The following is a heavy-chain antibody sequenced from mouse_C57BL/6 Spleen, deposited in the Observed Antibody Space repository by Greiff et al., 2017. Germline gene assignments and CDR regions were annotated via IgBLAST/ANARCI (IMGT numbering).Heavy chain of an antibody. Sequence: VQLQQSGPELVKPGASVKMSCKASGYTFTDYNMHWVKQSHGKSLEWIGYINPNNGGTSYNQKVKGKATLTVNKSYSTAYMELRSLTLEDSAVYYCGSSYPFAYWGQGTLVTVSA. CDR3: GSSYPFAY. V-gene: IGHV1-22*01. D-gene: IGHD1-1*01. J-gene: IGHJ3*01. CDR1: GYTFTDYN. CDR2: INPNNGGT.